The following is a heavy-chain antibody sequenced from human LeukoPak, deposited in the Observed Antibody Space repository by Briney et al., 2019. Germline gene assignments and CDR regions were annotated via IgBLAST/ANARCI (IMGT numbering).Heavy chain of an antibody. CDR3: ARDRGRPYGMDV. Sequence: GASVKVSCKASGGTFSSYATSWVRQAPGQGLEWMGGIIPIFGTANYAQKFQGRVTITADESTSTAYMELSSLRSEDTAVYYCARDRGRPYGMDVWGQGTTVTVSS. V-gene: IGHV1-69*13. D-gene: IGHD3-16*01. CDR2: IIPIFGTA. J-gene: IGHJ6*02. CDR1: GGTFSSYA.